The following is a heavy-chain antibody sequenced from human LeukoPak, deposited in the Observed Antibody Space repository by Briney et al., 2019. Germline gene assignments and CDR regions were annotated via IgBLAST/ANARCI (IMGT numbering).Heavy chain of an antibody. J-gene: IGHJ4*02. V-gene: IGHV4-31*03. Sequence: SETLSLTCTVSGGSISSGGYYWSWIRQHPGKGLEWIGYIYYSGSTYYNPSLKSRVTISVDTSKNQFSLKLSSVTAADTAVYYCARDRSSRVGATPYFDYWGQGTLVTVSS. CDR3: ARDRSSRVGATPYFDY. CDR2: IYYSGST. CDR1: GGSISSGGYY. D-gene: IGHD1-26*01.